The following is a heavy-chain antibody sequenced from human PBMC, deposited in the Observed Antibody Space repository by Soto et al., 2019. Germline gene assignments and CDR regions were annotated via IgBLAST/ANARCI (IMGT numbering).Heavy chain of an antibody. Sequence: GGALRLSCEASGFTLTTYTMNWVRQGSGKGLEWVSSITSSSGHTYYADAVKGRFAISRDNARNSLYLQMNSLRAEDTAVYYCVRERGLSSFYGMDVWGQGTTVTVSS. CDR3: VRERGLSSFYGMDV. D-gene: IGHD3-10*01. J-gene: IGHJ6*02. CDR2: ITSSSGHT. V-gene: IGHV3-21*01. CDR1: GFTLTTYT.